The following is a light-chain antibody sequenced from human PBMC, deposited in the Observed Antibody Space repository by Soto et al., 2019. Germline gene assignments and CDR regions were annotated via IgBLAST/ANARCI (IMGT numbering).Light chain of an antibody. J-gene: IGKJ3*01. CDR2: GAS. CDR3: QHYDNLPPFT. CDR1: QDIRTS. Sequence: DIQMTQSPSSLSASVGARVSITCQASQDIRTSLSWFQQKPGRAPKLLIYGASNLETGVPSRFRGSGSGKDFTFTISSLQPEDIATYYCQHYDNLPPFTFGPGTKVDI. V-gene: IGKV1-33*01.